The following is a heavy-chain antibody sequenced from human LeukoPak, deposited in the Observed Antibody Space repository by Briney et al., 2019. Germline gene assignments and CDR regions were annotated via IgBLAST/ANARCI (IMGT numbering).Heavy chain of an antibody. CDR2: ISAYNGNT. CDR3: ARDRKNLVGATSSSY. J-gene: IGHJ4*02. Sequence: ASVKVSCRASGYTFTSYGISWVRQAPGQGLEWMGWISAYNGNTNYAQKLKGRVTMTTAPSTSTAPMERSRLRSEHTAVYYCARDRKNLVGATSSSYCGQGTLVTVSS. CDR1: GYTFTSYG. D-gene: IGHD1-26*01. V-gene: IGHV1-18*01.